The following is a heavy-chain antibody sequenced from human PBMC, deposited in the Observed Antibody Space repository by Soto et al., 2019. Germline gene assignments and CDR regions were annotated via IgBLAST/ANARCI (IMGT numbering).Heavy chain of an antibody. CDR1: EVTFSSYI. J-gene: IGHJ6*01. CDR2: ITSSSTYL. V-gene: IGHV3-21*01. CDR3: ARANGEYVHYGLEV. Sequence: GGSLRLSCVASEVTFSSYIMDWVRRAPVKGLEWVSSITSSSTYLHYAESVKGRFIISRDNAKNSLYLQMNSLRAEDTAVYYCARANGEYVHYGLEVCGRRTTVAFCS. D-gene: IGHD4-17*01.